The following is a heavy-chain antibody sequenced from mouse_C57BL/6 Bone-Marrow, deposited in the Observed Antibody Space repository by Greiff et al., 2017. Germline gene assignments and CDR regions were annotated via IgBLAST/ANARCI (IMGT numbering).Heavy chain of an antibody. V-gene: IGHV2-6*01. CDR1: GFSLTSYG. CDR2: IWGVGST. CDR3: ASTTGGLGFAY. Sequence: VQRVESRPGLVAPSQSLSITCTVSGFSLTSYGVDWVRQSPGKGLAWLGVIWGVGSTNYNSALKSRLSISKDNSKSQVFLKMNSLQTDDTAMYYCASTTGGLGFAYWGQGTLVTVSA. J-gene: IGHJ3*01. D-gene: IGHD1-1*01.